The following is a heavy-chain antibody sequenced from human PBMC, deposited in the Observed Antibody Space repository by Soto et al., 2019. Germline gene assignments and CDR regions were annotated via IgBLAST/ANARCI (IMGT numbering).Heavy chain of an antibody. CDR3: ARDIRGYSRAFDY. D-gene: IGHD5-18*01. Sequence: LSLTCTVSGGSVSGGAYYWTWIRQPPGKGLEWIGYIYYSGITTYNPSLKSRVTISIDTSKNQFSLKLTSATAADTAVYYCARDIRGYSRAFDYWGQGALVTVSS. CDR2: IYYSGIT. V-gene: IGHV4-61*08. J-gene: IGHJ4*02. CDR1: GGSVSGGAYY.